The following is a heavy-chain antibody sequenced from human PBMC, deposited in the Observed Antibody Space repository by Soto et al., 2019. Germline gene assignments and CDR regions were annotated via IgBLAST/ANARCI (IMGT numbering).Heavy chain of an antibody. CDR1: GFTCGTYW. CDR3: ATDLNWEQY. J-gene: IGHJ4*02. V-gene: IGHV3-7*04. D-gene: IGHD7-27*01. CDR2: IKPDGSER. Sequence: EVQLVESGGGLVQPGGSLRLSCAASGFTCGTYWMTWVRQAPGKGLECVGNIKPDGSERYYVDSVKGRFTISRDNAKNSLYLHMNSLRAEDTAVYYCATDLNWEQYWGQGTLVTVSS.